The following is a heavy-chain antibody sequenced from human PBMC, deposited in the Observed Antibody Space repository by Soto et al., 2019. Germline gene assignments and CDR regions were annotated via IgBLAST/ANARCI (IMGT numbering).Heavy chain of an antibody. V-gene: IGHV5-51*01. D-gene: IGHD3-22*01. CDR3: ARHIGAYYDNNGYPYFDY. J-gene: IGHJ4*02. CDR2: IYPGDSDT. Sequence: GESLKISCKGSGYSFTSYWIGWVRQMPGKGLEWMGIIYPGDSDTRYSPSFQGQVTISADKPISTAYLQWSSLKASDTAMYYCARHIGAYYDNNGYPYFDYWGQGTRVTVSS. CDR1: GYSFTSYW.